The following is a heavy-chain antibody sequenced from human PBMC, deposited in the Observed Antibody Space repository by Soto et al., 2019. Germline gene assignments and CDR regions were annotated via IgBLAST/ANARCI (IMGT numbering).Heavy chain of an antibody. CDR2: IYDGGSM. CDR3: ARKWELDF. J-gene: IGHJ4*02. CDR1: WFNVNSNY. D-gene: IGHD1-26*01. V-gene: IGHV3-53*01. Sequence: PGGSLRLSCASSWFNVNSNYINWVRQAPGKGLEWVSVIYDGGSMYYADSVKGRFTISRDNSKNTVYLQMNSLRAEDTAMYYCARKWELDFWGQGTPVTVSS.